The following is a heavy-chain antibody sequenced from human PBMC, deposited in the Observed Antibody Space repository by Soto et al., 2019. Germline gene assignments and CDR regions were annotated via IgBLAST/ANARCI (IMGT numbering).Heavy chain of an antibody. V-gene: IGHV3-23*01. CDR1: GFTFSSYA. CDR3: ARDRYYGSGSRNWFDP. D-gene: IGHD3-10*01. J-gene: IGHJ5*02. Sequence: EVQLLESGGGLVQPGGSLRLSCAASGFTFSSYAMSWVRQAPGKGLEWVSAISGSGGSTYYADSVKGRFTISRDNSKNSLYLQMNSLRDEDTAVYYCARDRYYGSGSRNWFDPWGQGTLVTVSS. CDR2: ISGSGGST.